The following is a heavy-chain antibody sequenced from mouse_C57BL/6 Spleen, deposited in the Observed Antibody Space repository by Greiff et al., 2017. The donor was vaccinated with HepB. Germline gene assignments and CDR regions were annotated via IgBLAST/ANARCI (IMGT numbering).Heavy chain of an antibody. V-gene: IGHV1-80*01. D-gene: IGHD2-1*01. CDR2: IYPGDGDT. J-gene: IGHJ4*01. Sequence: QVQLKESGAELVKPGASVKISCKASGYAFSSYWMNWVKQRPGKGLEWIGQIYPGDGDTNYNGKFKGKATLTADKSSSTAYMQLSSLTSEDSAVYFCARTYNGNYPYYYAMDYWGQGTSVTVSS. CDR1: GYAFSSYW. CDR3: ARTYNGNYPYYYAMDY.